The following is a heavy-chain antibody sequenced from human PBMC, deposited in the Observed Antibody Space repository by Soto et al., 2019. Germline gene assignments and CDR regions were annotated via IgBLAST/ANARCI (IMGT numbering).Heavy chain of an antibody. CDR3: ARHVVVVAAVYTFDY. CDR1: GGSISSSSYY. CDR2: IYYSGST. Sequence: QLQLQESGPGLVKPSETLSLTCTVSGGSISSSSYYWGWIRQPPGKVLEWIGSIYYSGSTYYNPSLTSRVTISVATSKNQFSLKLSSVTAADTAVYYCARHVVVVAAVYTFDYWGQGTLVTVSS. D-gene: IGHD2-15*01. V-gene: IGHV4-39*01. J-gene: IGHJ4*02.